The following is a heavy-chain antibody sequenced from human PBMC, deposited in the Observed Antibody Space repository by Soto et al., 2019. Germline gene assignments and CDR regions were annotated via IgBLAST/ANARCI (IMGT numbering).Heavy chain of an antibody. CDR3: AKEGDIVVVVAANFDY. V-gene: IGHV3-23*01. CDR1: GFTFSSYA. CDR2: ISGSGGST. D-gene: IGHD2-15*01. J-gene: IGHJ4*03. Sequence: GGSLRLSCAASGFTFSSYAMSWVRQAPGKGLEWVSAISGSGGSTYYADSVKGRFTISRDNSKNTLYLQMNRLRAEDTAVSYCAKEGDIVVVVAANFDYWGQGTPVTVSS.